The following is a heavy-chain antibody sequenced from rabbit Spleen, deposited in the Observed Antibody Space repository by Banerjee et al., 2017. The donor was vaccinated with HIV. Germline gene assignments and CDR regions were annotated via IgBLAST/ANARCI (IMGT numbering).Heavy chain of an antibody. CDR3: ARSVVGVFYFNL. CDR1: GFSFNDDYV. V-gene: IGHV1S45*01. J-gene: IGHJ4*01. Sequence: QEQLEESGGGLVQPGGSLTLPCTASGFSFNDDYVMCWVRQAPGKGLKWIACIDAGSSGFTYFATWAKGRFTVSKTSSTTVTLQMTRLTAADTATYFCARSVVGVFYFNLWGPGTLVTVS. D-gene: IGHD5-1*01. CDR2: IDAGSSGFT.